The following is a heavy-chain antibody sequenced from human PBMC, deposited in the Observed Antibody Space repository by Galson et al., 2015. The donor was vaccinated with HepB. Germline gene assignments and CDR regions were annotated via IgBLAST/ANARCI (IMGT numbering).Heavy chain of an antibody. CDR3: ARVNRGEWYSCYYYGMDV. CDR1: EFILSMYW. CDR2: IKEDGSEK. D-gene: IGHD7-27*01. V-gene: IGHV3-7*05. J-gene: IGHJ6*02. Sequence: SLRLSCAASEFILSMYWMNWVRQAPGKGLEWVANIKEDGSEKNYVDSVKGRFTISRDNAKNSLYLQMNSLRTEDTAIYYCARVNRGEWYSCYYYGMDVWGQGTTVTVSS.